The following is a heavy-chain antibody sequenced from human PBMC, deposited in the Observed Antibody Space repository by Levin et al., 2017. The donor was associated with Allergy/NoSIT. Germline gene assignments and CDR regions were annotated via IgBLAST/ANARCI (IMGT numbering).Heavy chain of an antibody. V-gene: IGHV3-64D*06. J-gene: IGHJ3*02. Sequence: GESLKISCSASGFTFSSYAMHWVRQAPGKGLEYVSAISSNGGSTYYADSVKGRFTISRDNSKNTLYLQMSSLRAEDTAVYYCVKVPLKREWLPYAFDIWGQGTMVTVSS. CDR3: VKVPLKREWLPYAFDI. CDR1: GFTFSSYA. CDR2: ISSNGGST. D-gene: IGHD3-3*01.